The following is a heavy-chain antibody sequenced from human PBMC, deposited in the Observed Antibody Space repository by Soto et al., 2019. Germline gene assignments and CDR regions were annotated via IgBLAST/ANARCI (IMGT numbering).Heavy chain of an antibody. D-gene: IGHD2-21*02. CDR3: ASDRGDCYSAGRCYYFDY. CDR1: GGSVSSGSYY. V-gene: IGHV4-61*01. Sequence: SETLSLTCTVSGGSVSSGSYYWSWIRQPPGKGLEWIGYIYYSGSTNYNPSLKSRVTISVDTSKNQFSLKLSSVTAADTAVYYCASDRGDCYSAGRCYYFDYWGQGTLVTVSS. J-gene: IGHJ4*02. CDR2: IYYSGST.